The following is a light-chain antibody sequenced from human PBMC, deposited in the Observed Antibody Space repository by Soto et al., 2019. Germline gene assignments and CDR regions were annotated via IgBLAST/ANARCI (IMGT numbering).Light chain of an antibody. CDR3: VQALQTPLT. V-gene: IGKV2-28*01. Sequence: DIVMTQSPLSLPVTPGEPASISCRSSQSLLHSNGYDYLGWYLQKPGQSPQLLICLGSNRASGVPDRFSGRGSGTDFTLKISRVEAEDVGVYYCVQALQTPLTFGGGTKVDIK. CDR2: LGS. CDR1: QSLLHSNGYDY. J-gene: IGKJ4*01.